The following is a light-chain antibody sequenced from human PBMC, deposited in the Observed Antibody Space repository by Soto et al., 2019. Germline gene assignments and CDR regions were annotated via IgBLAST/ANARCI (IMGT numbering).Light chain of an antibody. Sequence: DIVMTQSPLSLPVTPGEPASISCRSSQSLLHSNGYNYLDWYLQKPGQSPQLLIYLGSNRASGVPDRFSRSGSGTDFTLKISRVEAEDVGVHYSMQALKTLLTFGGGIQVDIX. CDR2: LGS. V-gene: IGKV2-28*01. CDR3: MQALKTLLT. J-gene: IGKJ4*01. CDR1: QSLLHSNGYNY.